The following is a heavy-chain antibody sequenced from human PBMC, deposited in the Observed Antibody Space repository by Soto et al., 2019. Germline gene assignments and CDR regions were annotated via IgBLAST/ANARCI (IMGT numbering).Heavy chain of an antibody. CDR3: ARGQVKWIQLWFWFDY. CDR2: INHSGST. J-gene: IGHJ4*02. Sequence: PSETLSLTCAVYGGSFSGYYWSWIRQPPGKGLEWIGEINHSGSTNYNPSLKSRVTISVDTSKNQFSLKLSSVTAADTAVYYCARGQVKWIQLWFWFDYWGQGTMVTVYS. V-gene: IGHV4-34*01. CDR1: GGSFSGYY. D-gene: IGHD5-18*01.